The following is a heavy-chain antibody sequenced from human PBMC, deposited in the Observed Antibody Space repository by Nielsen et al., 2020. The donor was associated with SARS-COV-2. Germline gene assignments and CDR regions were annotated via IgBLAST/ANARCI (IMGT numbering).Heavy chain of an antibody. D-gene: IGHD6-13*01. Sequence: GGSLRLSCAASGFTFSSYGMNWVRQAPGKGLEWVSSISSSSSYIYYADSVKGRFTISRDNAKNSLYLQMNSLRAEDTAVYYCARDGNRGSSWWPSFDPWGQGTLVTVSS. V-gene: IGHV3-21*01. J-gene: IGHJ5*02. CDR1: GFTFSSYG. CDR2: ISSSSSYI. CDR3: ARDGNRGSSWWPSFDP.